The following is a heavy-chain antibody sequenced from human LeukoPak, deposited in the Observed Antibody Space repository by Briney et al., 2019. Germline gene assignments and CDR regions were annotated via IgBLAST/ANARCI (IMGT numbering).Heavy chain of an antibody. Sequence: PGGSLRLSCAASGFTFSSYWMSWVRQAPGKGLEWVANIKQDGSEKYYVDSVKGRFTISRDNAKNSLYLQMNSLRAEDTAVYYCARGGIGANDAFDIWGQGTMVTVSS. CDR3: ARGGIGANDAFDI. J-gene: IGHJ3*02. V-gene: IGHV3-7*01. CDR1: GFTFSSYW. D-gene: IGHD1-26*01. CDR2: IKQDGSEK.